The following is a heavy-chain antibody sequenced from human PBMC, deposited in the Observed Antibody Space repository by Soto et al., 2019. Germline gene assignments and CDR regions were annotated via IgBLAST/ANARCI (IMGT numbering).Heavy chain of an antibody. J-gene: IGHJ4*02. CDR1: GGTFNTYA. D-gene: IGHD3-10*01. V-gene: IGHV1-69*19. CDR3: AREVQVHTPAFVY. CDR2: ISPMFGAA. Sequence: QVQLVQSGAETKKPGSSVKVSCQSSGGTFNTYAMNWVRQAPGQGPEWMGDISPMFGAANYAPKFQGRVTITADESTGTSYMQVSSLTSEDTALYFCAREVQVHTPAFVYWGQGTLVTVSS.